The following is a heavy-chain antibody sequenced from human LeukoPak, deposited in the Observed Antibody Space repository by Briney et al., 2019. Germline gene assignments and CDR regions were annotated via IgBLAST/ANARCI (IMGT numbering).Heavy chain of an antibody. D-gene: IGHD2-15*01. CDR1: GFTFNNYD. V-gene: IGHV3-30*02. CDR3: AKDYGSWANYFDY. Sequence: GGSLRLSCAASGFTFNNYDMHWVRQAPGKGLEWVAFIRYDGSNKNYADSVKGRFTISRDNSKNTLYLQMNSLRPEDTAVYYCAKDYGSWANYFDYWGQGTLVTVSS. J-gene: IGHJ4*02. CDR2: IRYDGSNK.